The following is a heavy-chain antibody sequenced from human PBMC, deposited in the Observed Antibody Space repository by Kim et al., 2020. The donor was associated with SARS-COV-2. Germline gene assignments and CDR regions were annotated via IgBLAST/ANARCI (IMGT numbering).Heavy chain of an antibody. V-gene: IGHV3-23*01. CDR3: ANCRSGDLWGMDV. Sequence: GGSLRLSCAASGFTFSSYAMSWVRQAPGKGLEWVSAISGSGGSTYYADSVKGRFTISRDNSKNTLYLQMNSLRAEDTAVYYCANCRSGDLWGMDVWGQGTTVTVSS. D-gene: IGHD3-10*01. J-gene: IGHJ6*02. CDR2: ISGSGGST. CDR1: GFTFSSYA.